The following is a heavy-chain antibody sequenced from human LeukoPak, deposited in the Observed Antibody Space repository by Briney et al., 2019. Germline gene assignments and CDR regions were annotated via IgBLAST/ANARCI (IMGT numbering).Heavy chain of an antibody. Sequence: SETLSLTCAVYGGSFSGYYWSWIRQPPGKGLEWIGETNHSGSTNYNPSLKSRVTISVDTSKNQFSLKLSSVTAADTAVYYCARPGPNWFDPWGQGTLVTVSS. V-gene: IGHV4-34*01. J-gene: IGHJ5*02. CDR3: ARPGPNWFDP. CDR1: GGSFSGYY. CDR2: TNHSGST. D-gene: IGHD7-27*01.